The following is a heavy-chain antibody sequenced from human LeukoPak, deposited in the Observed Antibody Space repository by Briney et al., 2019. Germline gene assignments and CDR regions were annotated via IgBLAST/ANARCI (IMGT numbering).Heavy chain of an antibody. J-gene: IGHJ5*02. CDR1: GFTFSSYA. V-gene: IGHV3-30*02. CDR3: AKDFFVVVPAANWFDP. Sequence: GGSLRLSCAASGFTFSSYAMSWVRQAPGKGLEWVAFIRYDGSNKYYADSVKGRFTISRDNSKNTLYLQMNSRRAEDTAVDYCAKDFFVVVPAANWFDPWGQGTLVTVSS. CDR2: IRYDGSNK. D-gene: IGHD2-2*01.